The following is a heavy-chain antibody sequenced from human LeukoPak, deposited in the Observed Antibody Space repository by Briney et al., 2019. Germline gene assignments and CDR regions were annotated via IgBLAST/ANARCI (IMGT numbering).Heavy chain of an antibody. CDR1: GGSISSDDYY. CDR2: IYYSGST. D-gene: IGHD1-26*01. J-gene: IGHJ3*02. CDR3: ARVIVTEGHAFDI. V-gene: IGHV4-30-4*01. Sequence: PSETLSLTCTVSGGSISSDDYYWSWIRQPPGKGLECIGYIYYSGSTYYNPSLKSRVTISVNRSKNQFSLKLTSVTAADTAVYYCARVIVTEGHAFDIWGQGTMVTVSS.